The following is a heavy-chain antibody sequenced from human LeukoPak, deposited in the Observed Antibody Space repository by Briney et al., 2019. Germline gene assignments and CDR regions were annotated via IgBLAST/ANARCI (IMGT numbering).Heavy chain of an antibody. D-gene: IGHD1-26*01. J-gene: IGHJ4*02. Sequence: GGSLRLSCAASGFTFSHYGIHWVRQTPGKGLEWVAFIWFDGSNEYYAESVKGRFTISRDNSNNTLYLQMKSLRTEDTAVYYCAKGDSGSYPWAYYFDYWGQGTLVTVSS. CDR1: GFTFSHYG. CDR2: IWFDGSNE. V-gene: IGHV3-30*02. CDR3: AKGDSGSYPWAYYFDY.